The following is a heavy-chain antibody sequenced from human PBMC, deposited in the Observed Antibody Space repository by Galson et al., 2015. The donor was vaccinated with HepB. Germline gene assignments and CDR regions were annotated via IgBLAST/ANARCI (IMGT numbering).Heavy chain of an antibody. V-gene: IGHV3-7*03. Sequence: SLRLSCAASGLIFSAYRMIWVRQAPGKGLEWVASINQDGSEKSYVGSVKGRFTISRDDARNLLFLQMNGLRADDTAVYYCVSQFSREGNWGQGTLVTVSS. CDR3: VSQFSREGN. J-gene: IGHJ4*02. CDR1: GLIFSAYR. D-gene: IGHD1-26*01. CDR2: INQDGSEK.